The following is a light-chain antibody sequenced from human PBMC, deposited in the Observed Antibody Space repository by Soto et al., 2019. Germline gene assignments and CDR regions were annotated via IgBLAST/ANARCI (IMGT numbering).Light chain of an antibody. V-gene: IGLV1-40*01. Sequence: QSVLTQPPSVSGAPGQRVTISCTGSSSNIGAVFDVHWYQQVPGTAPKLLIYENTKRPSGVPDRFSGSKSGTSASLAITGLQAEDEADYYCQSYDSGLSGWLFGGGTNRTVL. J-gene: IGLJ2*01. CDR3: QSYDSGLSGWL. CDR2: ENT. CDR1: SSNIGAVFD.